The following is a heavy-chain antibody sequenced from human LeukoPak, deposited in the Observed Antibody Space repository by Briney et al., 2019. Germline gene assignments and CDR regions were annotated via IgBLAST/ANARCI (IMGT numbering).Heavy chain of an antibody. Sequence: SETLSLTCTVSGYSISSGYYWGWIRQPPGKGLEWIGSIYHSGSTYYNPSLKSRVTISVDKSKNQFSLKLSSVTAADTAVYYCARVPTLLPDYYFDYWGQGTLVTVSS. V-gene: IGHV4-38-2*02. CDR3: ARVPTLLPDYYFDY. CDR2: IYHSGST. J-gene: IGHJ4*02. D-gene: IGHD2-15*01. CDR1: GYSISSGYY.